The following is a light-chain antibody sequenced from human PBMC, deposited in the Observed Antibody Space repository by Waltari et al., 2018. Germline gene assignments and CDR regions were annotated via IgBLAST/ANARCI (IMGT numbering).Light chain of an antibody. V-gene: IGKV3-20*01. CDR1: QSISRY. Sequence: EIVFTQSPGTLSLSPVERATLSCRASQSISRYLAWYQQKPGQAPRLLIYAASSRATGIPARFSGSGSGTDFSLTISRLEPEDFAVYYCQNHERLPAMFGQGTKVEIK. J-gene: IGKJ1*01. CDR3: QNHERLPAM. CDR2: AAS.